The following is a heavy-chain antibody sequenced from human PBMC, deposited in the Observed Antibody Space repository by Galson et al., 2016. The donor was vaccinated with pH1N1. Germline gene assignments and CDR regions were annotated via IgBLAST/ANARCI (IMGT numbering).Heavy chain of an antibody. Sequence: SLRLSCAASGFTFSSYGFHWVRQAPGKGLEWVAVISYDGSNKYYADSVKGRFTISRDNSKNTLYLQMNSLRAEDTAVYYCAKVVRGSGWPSFDYWGQGTLVTVSS. CDR3: AKVVRGSGWPSFDY. D-gene: IGHD6-25*01. V-gene: IGHV3-30*18. CDR2: ISYDGSNK. CDR1: GFTFSSYG. J-gene: IGHJ4*02.